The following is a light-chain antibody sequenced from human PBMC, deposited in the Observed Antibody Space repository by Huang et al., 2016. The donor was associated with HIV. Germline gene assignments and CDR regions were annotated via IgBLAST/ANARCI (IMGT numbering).Light chain of an antibody. V-gene: IGKV2-40*01. CDR2: TLS. CDR1: RSLLHSADGNTY. CDR3: MQRLEFPWT. Sequence: DIVMTQAPLSLPVTPGEPASISCRSSRSLLHSADGNTYLDWYLQKPWQSPQLLIYTLSDRASGVPDRFTGSGSGNDFTLKISRVEAEDVGICYCMQRLEFPWTFGPGTKVDIK. J-gene: IGKJ3*01.